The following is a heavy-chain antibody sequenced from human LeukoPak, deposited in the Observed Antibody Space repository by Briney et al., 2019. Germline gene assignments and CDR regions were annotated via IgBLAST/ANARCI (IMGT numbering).Heavy chain of an antibody. V-gene: IGHV3-49*04. J-gene: IGHJ4*02. CDR3: TRVADWYEADY. D-gene: IGHD3-9*01. CDR1: GFSFDDYP. CDR2: IRSKVYGGTT. Sequence: GGSLRLSCTASGFSFDDYPMSWVRQAPGKGLEWVGFIRSKVYGGTTEYAASVKGRFTISRDDSKSIAYLQMNSLKTEDTAVYYCTRVADWYEADYWGQGTLVTVSS.